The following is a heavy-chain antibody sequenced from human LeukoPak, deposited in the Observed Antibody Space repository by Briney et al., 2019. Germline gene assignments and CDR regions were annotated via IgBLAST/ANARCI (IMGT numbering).Heavy chain of an antibody. D-gene: IGHD4-17*01. CDR1: GFTFSSYS. CDR2: MWGSSNPI. V-gene: IGHV3-48*02. CDR3: ARDHDYAFDY. Sequence: GGSLRLSCAASGFTFSSYSMNWVRQAPGKGLEWISRMWGSSNPIDYADSVKGRFTFSRDNARNSVYLQMNSLRDEDTAVYYCARDHDYAFDYWGQGTLVTVSS. J-gene: IGHJ4*02.